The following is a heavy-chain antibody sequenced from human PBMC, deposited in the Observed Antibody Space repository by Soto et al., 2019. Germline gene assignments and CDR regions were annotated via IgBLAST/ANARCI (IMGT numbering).Heavy chain of an antibody. J-gene: IGHJ4*02. Sequence: GGSLRLSCAASGFSFSNAWMNWVRQAPGKGLEWVGRIKSKTNSGTTDHAAPVKGRFTISRDDSKNTLYLQMESLKTEDTAVYYGMSNPHVDLEATNYWGQGTRVTVSS. D-gene: IGHD5-12*01. CDR2: IKSKTNSGTT. V-gene: IGHV3-15*07. CDR3: MSNPHVDLEATNY. CDR1: GFSFSNAW.